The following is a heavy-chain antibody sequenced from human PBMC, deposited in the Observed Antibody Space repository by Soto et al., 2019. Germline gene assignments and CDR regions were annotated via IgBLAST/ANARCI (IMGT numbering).Heavy chain of an antibody. Sequence: QVQLVQSGAEVKKPGSSVKVSCKASGGTFSSYAISWVRQAPGQGLEWMGGIIPIFGTANYAQKFQGRVTITADESTSTAYMELSSLRSEDTAVYYCARVKEYCSSTCCSSDAFDIWGQGTMVTVSS. CDR1: GGTFSSYA. J-gene: IGHJ3*02. V-gene: IGHV1-69*01. D-gene: IGHD2-2*01. CDR2: IIPIFGTA. CDR3: ARVKEYCSSTCCSSDAFDI.